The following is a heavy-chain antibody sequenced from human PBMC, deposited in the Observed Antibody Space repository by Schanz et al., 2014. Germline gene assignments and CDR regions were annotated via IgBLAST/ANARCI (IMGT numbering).Heavy chain of an antibody. CDR2: IHHSGSA. Sequence: QVQLQESGPGLVKPSQTLSLTCTVSGGSISSGGYYWSWIRQHPGKGLEWIGYIHHSGSARYNPSVKSRVTMSVDTSKTQCSRRLSSVTAADPAVYYCAREGRVLDNYYYGMDVWGQGTTVTVS. CDR3: AREGRVLDNYYYGMDV. D-gene: IGHD3-3*01. V-gene: IGHV4-31*03. J-gene: IGHJ6*02. CDR1: GGSISSGGYY.